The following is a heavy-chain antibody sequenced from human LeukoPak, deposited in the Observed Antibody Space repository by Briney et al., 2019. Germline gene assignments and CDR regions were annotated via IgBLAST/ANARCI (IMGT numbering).Heavy chain of an antibody. CDR1: GGSISSGGYY. Sequence: SETLSLTCTVSGGSISSGGYYWSWIRQHPGKGLESIGYIYYSGSTYYNPSLKSRVTISVDTSKNQFSLKLSSVTAADTAVYYCARGHYYGSGSPTFNWFDPWGQGTLVTVSS. V-gene: IGHV4-31*03. CDR3: ARGHYYGSGSPTFNWFDP. J-gene: IGHJ5*02. D-gene: IGHD3-10*01. CDR2: IYYSGST.